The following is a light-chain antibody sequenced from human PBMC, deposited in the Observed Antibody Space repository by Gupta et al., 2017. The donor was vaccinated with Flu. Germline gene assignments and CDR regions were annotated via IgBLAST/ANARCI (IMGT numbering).Light chain of an antibody. CDR3: SSYAGPNSYV. CDR1: SSDVGGYDQ. CDR2: DVT. V-gene: IGLV2-8*01. J-gene: IGLJ1*01. Sequence: QSALTQPPSASGSPGQSVTISCTGSSSDVGGYDQVSWYQQHPGRAPKLMIYDVTKRPSGVPDRFSGSKSGDPASLTLSGPKAEEEADYYCSSYAGPNSYVFGTGTKVTVL.